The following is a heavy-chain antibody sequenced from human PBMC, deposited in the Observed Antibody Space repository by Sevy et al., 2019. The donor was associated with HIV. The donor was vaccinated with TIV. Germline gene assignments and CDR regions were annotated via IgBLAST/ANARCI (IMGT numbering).Heavy chain of an antibody. V-gene: IGHV3-23*01. Sequence: GGSLRLSCAASGFTFSSYAMSWVRQAPGKGLEWVSAISGSGGSTYYADSVKGRFTISRDNSKNTLYLQMNSLRAEDTAVYYCAQGRAGVTIFGVVIIPNYYYYGMDVWGQGTTVTVSS. CDR2: ISGSGGST. J-gene: IGHJ6*02. CDR1: GFTFSSYA. CDR3: AQGRAGVTIFGVVIIPNYYYYGMDV. D-gene: IGHD3-3*01.